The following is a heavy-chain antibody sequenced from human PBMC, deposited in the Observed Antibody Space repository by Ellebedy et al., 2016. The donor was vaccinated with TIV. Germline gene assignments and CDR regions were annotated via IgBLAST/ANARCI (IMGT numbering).Heavy chain of an antibody. CDR1: GYTFTSYG. Sequence: ASVKVSXXASGYTFTSYGISWVRQAPGQGLEWMGWISAYNGNTNYAQKLQGRVTMTTDTSTSTAYMELRSLRSDDTAVYYCARSPPGRRAYYYYYMDVWGKGTTVTVSS. V-gene: IGHV1-18*01. CDR2: ISAYNGNT. J-gene: IGHJ6*03. CDR3: ARSPPGRRAYYYYYMDV.